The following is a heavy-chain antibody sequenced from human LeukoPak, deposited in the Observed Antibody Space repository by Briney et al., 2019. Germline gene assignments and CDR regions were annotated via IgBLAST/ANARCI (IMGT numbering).Heavy chain of an antibody. CDR1: GFTFSSYS. Sequence: PGGSLRLSCAASGFTFSSYSMNWVRQAPGKGLEWVAVISYDGSNKYYADSVKGRFTISRDNSKNTLYLQMNSLRAEDTAVYYCARDGPSMIVVVISDAFDIWGQGTMVTVSS. J-gene: IGHJ3*02. CDR2: ISYDGSNK. CDR3: ARDGPSMIVVVISDAFDI. V-gene: IGHV3-30*03. D-gene: IGHD3-22*01.